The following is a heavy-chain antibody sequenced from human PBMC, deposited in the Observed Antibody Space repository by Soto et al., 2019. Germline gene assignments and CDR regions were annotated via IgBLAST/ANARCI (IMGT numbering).Heavy chain of an antibody. D-gene: IGHD4-17*01. CDR3: ARGTVRDHDFGDH. J-gene: IGHJ4*02. CDR1: GFTFSTYW. V-gene: IGHV3-74*01. CDR2: MSSDGSST. Sequence: EVQLVESGGALVQPGGSLRLSCAASGFTFSTYWMHWVRQVPGKGPEWVSRMSSDGSSTAYADSVRGRFIISRDNAKNTLYLQMNCLRVDDTAVYYCARGTVRDHDFGDHWGLGTRVAVSS.